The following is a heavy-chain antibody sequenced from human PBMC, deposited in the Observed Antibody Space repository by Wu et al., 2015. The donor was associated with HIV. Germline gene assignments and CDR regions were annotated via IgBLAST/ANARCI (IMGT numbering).Heavy chain of an antibody. J-gene: IGHJ2*01. V-gene: IGHV4-59*11. Sequence: QVQLQESGPGLVKPSETLSPTCTVSGDSINSHYWSWIRQPPGKGLEWLGYIYYTGSTNQNPSLKSRVAISLDTSKNQFSLKLSSVTAADTAVYYCVRVGTYWYFDLWGXGTLVTVSX. CDR3: VRVGTYWYFDL. CDR2: IYYTGST. D-gene: IGHD1-7*01. CDR1: GDSINSHY.